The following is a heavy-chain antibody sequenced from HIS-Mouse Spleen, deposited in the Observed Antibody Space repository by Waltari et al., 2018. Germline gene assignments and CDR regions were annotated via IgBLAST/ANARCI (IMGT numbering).Heavy chain of an antibody. CDR3: AREPHLQLELAFDI. CDR1: GYSISSGYY. D-gene: IGHD1-1*01. CDR2: IYHSGST. V-gene: IGHV4-38-2*02. J-gene: IGHJ3*02. Sequence: QVQLQESGPGLVKPSATLSLTCTVSGYSISSGYYWGWIRQPPGKGLEWIGSIYHSGSTYYNPSLKSRVTISVDTSKNQFSLKLSSVTAADTAVYYCAREPHLQLELAFDIWGQGTMVTVSS.